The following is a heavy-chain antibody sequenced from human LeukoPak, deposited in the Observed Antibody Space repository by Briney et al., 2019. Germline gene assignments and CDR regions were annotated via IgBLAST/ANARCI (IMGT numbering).Heavy chain of an antibody. CDR1: GYTFTSYD. Sequence: ASVKVSCKASGYTFTSYDINWVRQATGQGLEWMGWMNPNSGNTGYAQKFQGRVTMTRNTSISTAYMELSSLRSEDTAVYYCARGRAGTYSSSWRRGFDPWGQGTLVTVSS. D-gene: IGHD6-13*01. J-gene: IGHJ5*02. V-gene: IGHV1-8*01. CDR3: ARGRAGTYSSSWRRGFDP. CDR2: MNPNSGNT.